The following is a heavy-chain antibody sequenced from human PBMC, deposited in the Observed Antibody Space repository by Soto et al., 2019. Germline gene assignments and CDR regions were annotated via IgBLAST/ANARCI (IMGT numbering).Heavy chain of an antibody. V-gene: IGHV3-48*01. Sequence: GGSLRLSCAASGFTFSSYSMNWVRQAPGKGLEWVSYISSSSTIYYADSVKGRFTISRDNAKNSLYLQMNSLRAEDTAVYYCASSGGSCYMCFDYWGQGTLVTVSS. CDR3: ASSGGSCYMCFDY. CDR2: ISSSSTI. D-gene: IGHD2-15*01. J-gene: IGHJ4*02. CDR1: GFTFSSYS.